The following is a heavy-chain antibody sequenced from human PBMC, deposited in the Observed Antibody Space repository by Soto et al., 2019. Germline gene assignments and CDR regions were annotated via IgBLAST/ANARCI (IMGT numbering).Heavy chain of an antibody. CDR1: GYAFTGYY. CDR3: ARAPNPYSSSSGWFDP. D-gene: IGHD6-6*01. Sequence: ASVKVSCKASGYAFTGYYMHWVRQAPGQGLEWMGWINPNSGGTNYAQKFQGRVTMTRDTSISTAYMELSRLRSDDTAVYYCARAPNPYSSSSGWFDPWGQGTLVTVSS. J-gene: IGHJ5*02. V-gene: IGHV1-2*02. CDR2: INPNSGGT.